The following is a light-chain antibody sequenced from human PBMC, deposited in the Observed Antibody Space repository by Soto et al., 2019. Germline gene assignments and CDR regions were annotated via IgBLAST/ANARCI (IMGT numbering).Light chain of an antibody. J-gene: IGKJ1*01. CDR1: QSISSW. CDR3: QQYNSGA. V-gene: IGKV1-5*01. CDR2: DAS. Sequence: DIQMTQSPSTLSASVGDRVTITCRASQSISSWLAWYQQKPGKAPKLLIYDASSLESGVPSRFSGSGSGTEFTLTIISLQPDDFATYYCQQYNSGAFGQGTKVEIK.